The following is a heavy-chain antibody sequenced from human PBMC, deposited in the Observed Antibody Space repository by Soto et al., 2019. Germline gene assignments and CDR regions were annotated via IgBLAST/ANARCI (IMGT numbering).Heavy chain of an antibody. Sequence: GESLKISCKGSGYSFTSYWIGWVRQMPGKGLEWMGIIYPGDSDTRYSPSFQGQVTISADKSISTAYLQWSSLKASDTAMYYCARHARGASSSWLSYYYYGMDVWGQGTTVTVSS. J-gene: IGHJ6*02. CDR1: GYSFTSYW. CDR3: ARHARGASSSWLSYYYYGMDV. CDR2: IYPGDSDT. D-gene: IGHD6-13*01. V-gene: IGHV5-51*01.